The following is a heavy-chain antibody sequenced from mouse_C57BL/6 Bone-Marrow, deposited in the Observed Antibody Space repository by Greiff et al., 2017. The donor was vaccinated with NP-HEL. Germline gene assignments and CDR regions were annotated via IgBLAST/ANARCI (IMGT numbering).Heavy chain of an antibody. CDR2: IYPGSGNT. V-gene: IGHV1-76*01. CDR3: ARRGLRGGMDY. CDR1: GYTFTDYY. Sequence: QVQLKQSGAELVRPGASVKLSCKASGYTFTDYYINWVKQRPGQGLEWIARIYPGSGNTYYNEKFKGKATLTAEKSSSTAYMQLSSLTSEDSAVYFCARRGLRGGMDYWGQGTSVTVSS. J-gene: IGHJ4*01. D-gene: IGHD2-2*01.